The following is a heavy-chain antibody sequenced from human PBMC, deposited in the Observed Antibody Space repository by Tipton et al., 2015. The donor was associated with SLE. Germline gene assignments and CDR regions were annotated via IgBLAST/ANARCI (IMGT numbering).Heavy chain of an antibody. V-gene: IGHV4-61*09. J-gene: IGHJ6*03. CDR1: GGSINGGSFY. Sequence: TLSLTCTVSGGSINGGSFYWSWIRQPAGKGLEWIGQIFASGSTGYNPSLQSRVTISLDTSKNQFSLKLTPVTAADTAVYYCARGRVVHQWFGYYYMDVWGNGTTVTVSS. CDR2: IFASGST. D-gene: IGHD3-10*01. CDR3: ARGRVVHQWFGYYYMDV.